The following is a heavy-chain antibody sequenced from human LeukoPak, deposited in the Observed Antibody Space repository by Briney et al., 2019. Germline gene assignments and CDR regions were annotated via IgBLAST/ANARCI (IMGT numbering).Heavy chain of an antibody. CDR2: ISWNSGSI. V-gene: IGHV3-9*01. CDR1: GFTFDDYA. CDR3: AKDMGY. J-gene: IGHJ4*02. Sequence: GGSLRLSCAASGFTFDDYAMHWVRQAPGKGLEWVSGISWNSGSIGYADSVEGRFTISRDNAKNSLYLQMNSLRAEDTALYYCAKDMGYWGQGTLVTVSS.